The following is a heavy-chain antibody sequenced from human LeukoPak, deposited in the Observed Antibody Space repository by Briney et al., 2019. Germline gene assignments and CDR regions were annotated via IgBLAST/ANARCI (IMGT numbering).Heavy chain of an antibody. CDR3: VKDPGHDDAFDI. Sequence: GGSLRLSCSASGFTFSSYAMHWVRQAPGKGLEYVSAISSNGGSTYCADSVKGRFTISRDNSKNTLYLQMSSLRTEDTAVYYCVKDPGHDDAFDIWGQGTMVTVSS. J-gene: IGHJ3*02. V-gene: IGHV3-64D*06. CDR2: ISSNGGST. CDR1: GFTFSSYA.